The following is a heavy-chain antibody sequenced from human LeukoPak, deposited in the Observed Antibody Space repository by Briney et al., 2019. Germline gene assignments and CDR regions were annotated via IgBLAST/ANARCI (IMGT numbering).Heavy chain of an antibody. J-gene: IGHJ4*02. D-gene: IGHD4-17*01. CDR2: ISGSGNTI. CDR3: VRFGDYGRFDY. Sequence: PGGSLRLSCAASGFTFSSYEMNWVRQAPGKGLEGVSYISGSGNTITYADSVMGRFTVSRDNAKDSLYLQMNSLRAEDTAVYYCVRFGDYGRFDYWGQGTLVIVSS. CDR1: GFTFSSYE. V-gene: IGHV3-48*03.